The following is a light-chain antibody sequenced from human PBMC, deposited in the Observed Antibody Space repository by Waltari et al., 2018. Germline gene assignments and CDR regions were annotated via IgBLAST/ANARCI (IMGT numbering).Light chain of an antibody. CDR2: YDH. CDR1: KLVYTS. J-gene: IGLJ3*02. Sequence: SYVLTQPPSVSVAPGETARLTCGGDKLVYTSVPWYQQRPGPAPVLVISYDHDRPSGIPERFSGSKSGNTATLTIIRVEAGDAADYYCQVWDSSTDHSWVFGGGTRLTVL. CDR3: QVWDSSTDHSWV. V-gene: IGLV3-21*04.